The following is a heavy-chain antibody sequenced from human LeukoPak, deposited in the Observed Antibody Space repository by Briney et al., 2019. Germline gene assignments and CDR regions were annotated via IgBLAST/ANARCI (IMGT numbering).Heavy chain of an antibody. D-gene: IGHD3-22*01. CDR2: INPDGNER. V-gene: IGHV3-7*01. Sequence: GGSLRLSCAASGFSFGSYYMSWVRQAPGKGLEWVALINPDGNERYYADSVKGRFTISRDNSKNTLYLQMNSLRAEDTAVYYCARDRAVYYDSSGYYEWPYDAFDIWGQGTMVTVSS. CDR1: GFSFGSYY. J-gene: IGHJ3*02. CDR3: ARDRAVYYDSSGYYEWPYDAFDI.